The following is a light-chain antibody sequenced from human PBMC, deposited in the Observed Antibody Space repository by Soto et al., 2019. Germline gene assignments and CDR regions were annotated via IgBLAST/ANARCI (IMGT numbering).Light chain of an antibody. CDR2: AAS. Sequence: IQMTQSPPFLSASVGDIGTITCRASQSIRNDLGWYQQKPGKAPKLLIYAASSLQSGVPSRFSGSGSGTDFTLTISSLQPEDFATYYCLQDYNYPTWTFGQGTKVDIK. CDR3: LQDYNYPTWT. V-gene: IGKV1-6*01. CDR1: QSIRND. J-gene: IGKJ1*01.